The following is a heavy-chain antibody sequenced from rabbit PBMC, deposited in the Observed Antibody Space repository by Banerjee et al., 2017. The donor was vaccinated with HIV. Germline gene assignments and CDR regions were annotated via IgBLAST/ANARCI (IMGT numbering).Heavy chain of an antibody. J-gene: IGHJ4*01. CDR3: ARNDAGYGGNGYPFNL. V-gene: IGHV1S7*01. CDR2: IDPVFGST. CDR1: GLDFSSYG. Sequence: QLEESGGDLVQPGGSLKLSCRVSGLDFSSYGVSWVRQAPGKGLEWIGYIDPVFGSTYYASWVNGRFTLSSHNAQNTLYLQLNSLTVADTATYFCARNDAGYGGNGYPFNLWGPGTLVTVS. D-gene: IGHD8-1*01.